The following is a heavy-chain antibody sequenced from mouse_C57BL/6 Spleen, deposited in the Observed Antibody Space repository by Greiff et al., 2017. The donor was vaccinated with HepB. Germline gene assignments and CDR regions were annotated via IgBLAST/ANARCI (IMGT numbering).Heavy chain of an antibody. V-gene: IGHV2-2*01. D-gene: IGHD1-1*01. CDR2: IWSGGST. CDR1: GFSLTSYG. CDR3: ARNSPYYGSSYGYAMDY. J-gene: IGHJ4*01. Sequence: QVQLKESGPGLVQPSQSLSITCTVSGFSLTSYGVHWVRQSPGKGLEWLGVIWSGGSTDYNAAFISRLSISKDNSKSQVFFKMNSLQADETAIYYCARNSPYYGSSYGYAMDYWGQGTSVTVSS.